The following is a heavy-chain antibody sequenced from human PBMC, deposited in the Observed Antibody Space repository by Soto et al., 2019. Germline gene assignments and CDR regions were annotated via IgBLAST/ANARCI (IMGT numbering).Heavy chain of an antibody. CDR1: GFTFGDYA. V-gene: IGHV3-49*04. Sequence: GGSLRLSCTASGFTFGDYAMSWVRLAPGKGLEWVGFIRSKAYGGTTEYAASVKGRFTISRDDSKSIAYLQMNSLKTEDTAVYYCTRDYCTNGVCYSYYYYGMDVWGQGPTVTVSS. D-gene: IGHD2-8*01. CDR3: TRDYCTNGVCYSYYYYGMDV. J-gene: IGHJ6*02. CDR2: IRSKAYGGTT.